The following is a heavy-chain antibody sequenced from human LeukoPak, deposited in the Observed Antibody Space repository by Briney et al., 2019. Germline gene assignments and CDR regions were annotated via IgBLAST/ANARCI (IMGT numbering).Heavy chain of an antibody. D-gene: IGHD5-18*01. Sequence: SVKVSCKASGGTFSSYAISWVRQAPGQGLEGMGGIIPIFGTANYAQKFQGRVTITTDESTSTAYMELSSLRSEDTAVYYCANSARDTAMVTGVSDYWGQGTLVTVSS. V-gene: IGHV1-69*05. J-gene: IGHJ4*02. CDR3: ANSARDTAMVTGVSDY. CDR2: IIPIFGTA. CDR1: GGTFSSYA.